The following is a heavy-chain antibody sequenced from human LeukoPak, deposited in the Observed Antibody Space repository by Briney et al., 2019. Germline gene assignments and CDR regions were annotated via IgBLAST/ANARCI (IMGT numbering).Heavy chain of an antibody. J-gene: IGHJ1*01. CDR1: GGSFSGYY. CDR2: INHSGST. V-gene: IGHV4-34*01. D-gene: IGHD2-15*01. Sequence: SETLSLTCAVYGGSFSGYYWSWNRQPPGKGLEWIGEINHSGSTNYNPSLKSRVAISVDTSKNQFSLKLSSVTAADTAVYYCARGPRLYCSGGSCFHYFQHWGQGTLVTVSS. CDR3: ARGPRLYCSGGSCFHYFQH.